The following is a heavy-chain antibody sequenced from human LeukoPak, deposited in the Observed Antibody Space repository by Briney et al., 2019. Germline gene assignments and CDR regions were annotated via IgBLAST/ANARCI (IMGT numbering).Heavy chain of an antibody. Sequence: GGSLRLSCAASGFAVSSNYMSWVRQAPGKGLEWVSVVYSGGYTHYAESVKGRFIISRDNSKNTVSLQMNSLRAEDTALYYCAREASPGVIDMWGQGTMVTVSS. J-gene: IGHJ3*02. CDR3: AREASPGVIDM. V-gene: IGHV3-53*01. CDR2: VYSGGYT. D-gene: IGHD3-16*02. CDR1: GFAVSSNY.